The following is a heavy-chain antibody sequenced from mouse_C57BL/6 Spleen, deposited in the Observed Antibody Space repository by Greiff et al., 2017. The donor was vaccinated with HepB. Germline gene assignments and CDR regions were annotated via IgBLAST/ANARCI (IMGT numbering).Heavy chain of an antibody. V-gene: IGHV5-6*02. CDR2: ISSGGSYT. CDR3: ASQNYDGYWYFDV. J-gene: IGHJ1*03. D-gene: IGHD2-4*01. CDR1: GFTFSSYG. Sequence: DVKLQESGGDLVKPGGSLKLSCAASGFTFSSYGMSWVRQTPDKRLEWVATISSGGSYTYYPDSVKGRFTISRDNAKNTLYLQMSSLKSEDTAMYYCASQNYDGYWYFDVWGTGTTVTVSS.